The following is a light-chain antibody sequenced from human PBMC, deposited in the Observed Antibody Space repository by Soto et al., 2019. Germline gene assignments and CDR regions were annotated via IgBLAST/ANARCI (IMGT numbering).Light chain of an antibody. CDR1: QSVTNNY. CDR3: HQDGSSPPYT. V-gene: IGKV3-20*01. J-gene: IGKJ2*01. CDR2: GSS. Sequence: EVVLTQSPGTLSLSPGESATLSCRASQSVTNNYFTWYQQKPGQAPRLLIFGSSDSATGIPDRFSGSGSGTDFPLTISRLEPEDFAVYYCHQDGSSPPYTFGPGTKLEIK.